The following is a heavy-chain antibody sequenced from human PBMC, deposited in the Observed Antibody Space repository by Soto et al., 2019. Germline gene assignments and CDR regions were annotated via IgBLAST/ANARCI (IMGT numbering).Heavy chain of an antibody. CDR2: ISGSGGST. D-gene: IGHD6-19*01. J-gene: IGHJ4*02. V-gene: IGHV3-23*01. CDR3: AKGFPDSSGWYPYYFDY. CDR1: GFTFSSYA. Sequence: EVQLLESGGGLVQPGGSLRLSCAASGFTFSSYAMSWVRQAPGKGLERVSAISGSGGSTYYADSVKGRFTSSRDNGKNTLYLQMNSLRAEDTAVYYCAKGFPDSSGWYPYYFDYWGQGTLVTVSS.